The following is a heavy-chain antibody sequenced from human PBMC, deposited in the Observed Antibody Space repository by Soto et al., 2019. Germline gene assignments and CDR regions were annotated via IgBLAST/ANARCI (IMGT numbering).Heavy chain of an antibody. Sequence: ASVKASCKASGYTFTSNSIGWVRQAPGQGLEWMGLLNVYNGNTKYAQQLQGRVTLTTDTSTSTAYMDLRSLRSDDTAVYYCARFSSASSGWVPDYSGQRCLVTVSS. CDR2: LNVYNGNT. CDR3: ARFSSASSGWVPDY. CDR1: GYTFTSNS. J-gene: IGHJ4*02. V-gene: IGHV1-18*04. D-gene: IGHD6-19*01.